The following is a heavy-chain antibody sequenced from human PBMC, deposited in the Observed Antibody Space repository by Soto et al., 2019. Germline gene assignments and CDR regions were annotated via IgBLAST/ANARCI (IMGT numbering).Heavy chain of an antibody. CDR2: ISYSGST. D-gene: IGHD3-10*01. CDR3: ARGRLLSTIDY. J-gene: IGHJ4*02. CDR1: GGSISSGGYY. Sequence: QVQLQESGPGLVKPSQTLSLTCSVSGGSISSGGYYWSRIRQRPGKVLEWIGYISYSGSTYHNPSRKSRFTISGDTSKKQFSLKMSSVTAADTAVYYCARGRLLSTIDYWGQGTLVTVSS. V-gene: IGHV4-31*03.